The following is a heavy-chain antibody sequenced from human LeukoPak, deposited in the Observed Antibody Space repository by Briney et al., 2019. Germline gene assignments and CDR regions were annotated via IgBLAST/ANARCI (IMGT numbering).Heavy chain of an antibody. Sequence: QPGGSLRLSCAASGFTFSSYAMHWVRQAPGKGLEWVAVISYDGSNKYYADSVKGRFTVSRDNSKNTLYLQMNSLRAEDTAVYYCARAFIAVAGYFDYWGQGTLVTVSS. CDR3: ARAFIAVAGYFDY. V-gene: IGHV3-30*01. CDR1: GFTFSSYA. D-gene: IGHD6-19*01. J-gene: IGHJ4*02. CDR2: ISYDGSNK.